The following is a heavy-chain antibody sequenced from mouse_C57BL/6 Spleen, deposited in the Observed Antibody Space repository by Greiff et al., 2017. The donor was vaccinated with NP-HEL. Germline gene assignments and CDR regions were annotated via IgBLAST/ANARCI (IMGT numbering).Heavy chain of an antibody. V-gene: IGHV3-6*01. Sequence: ESGPGLVKPSQSLSLTCSVTGYSITSGYYWNWIRQFPGNKLEWMGYISYDGSNNYNPSLKNRISITRDTSKNQFFLKLNSVTTEDTATYYCARGSSGSSYYFDYWGQGTTLTVSS. CDR3: ARGSSGSSYYFDY. CDR1: GYSITSGYY. D-gene: IGHD3-2*02. CDR2: ISYDGSN. J-gene: IGHJ2*01.